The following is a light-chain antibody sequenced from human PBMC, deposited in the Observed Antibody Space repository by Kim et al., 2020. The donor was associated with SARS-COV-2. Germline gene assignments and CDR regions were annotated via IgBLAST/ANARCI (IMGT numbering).Light chain of an antibody. CDR2: DVN. CDR1: SSDGGGYNY. J-gene: IGLJ2*01. V-gene: IGLV2-11*01. Sequence: GQSVTISCTGTSSDGGGYNYVSWYQQHPGKAPKLMIYDVNKRPSGVPDRFSGSKSGNTASLTISGLQAEDEADYNCCSYAGSYTLIFGGGTQLTVL. CDR3: CSYAGSYTLI.